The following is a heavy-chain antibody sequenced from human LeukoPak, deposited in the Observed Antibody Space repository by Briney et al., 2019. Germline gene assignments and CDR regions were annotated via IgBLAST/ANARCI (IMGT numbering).Heavy chain of an antibody. CDR1: GYTLTELS. J-gene: IGHJ6*03. CDR3: ARGIVVVPAARGYYYYYMDV. D-gene: IGHD2-2*01. V-gene: IGHV1-24*01. CDR2: FDPEDGET. Sequence: ASVKVSCKVSGYTLTELSMHWVRQAPGKGLEWMGGFDPEDGETIYAQKFQGRVTMTEDTSTDTAYMELNSLRSDDTAVYYCARGIVVVPAARGYYYYYMDVWGKGTTVTVSS.